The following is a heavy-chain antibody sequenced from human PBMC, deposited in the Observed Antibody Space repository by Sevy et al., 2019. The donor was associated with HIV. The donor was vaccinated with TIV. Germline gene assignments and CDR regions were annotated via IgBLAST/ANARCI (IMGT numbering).Heavy chain of an antibody. D-gene: IGHD3-3*01. V-gene: IGHV3-23*01. J-gene: IGHJ5*02. Sequence: GGSLRLSCVGSGFSFSSDAMSWVRQAPGKGLQWVATVSASGGSTYYADSVRRRFSITRDNSKNTLYVKMNSLRAEDTAVYYCARVGGGGYYDPWSGYLEFDPWGQGTLVTVSS. CDR2: VSASGGST. CDR3: ARVGGGGYYDPWSGYLEFDP. CDR1: GFSFSSDA.